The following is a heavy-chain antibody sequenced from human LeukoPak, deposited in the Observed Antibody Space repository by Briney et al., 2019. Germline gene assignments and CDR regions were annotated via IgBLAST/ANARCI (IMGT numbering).Heavy chain of an antibody. CDR2: MNPNSGNT. CDR1: GYTFTGYY. J-gene: IGHJ5*02. D-gene: IGHD6-19*01. V-gene: IGHV1-8*03. CDR3: ARGSSGWYRNNWFDP. Sequence: AASVKVSCKASGYTFTGYYMHWVRQAPGQGLEWMGWMNPNSGNTGYAQKFQGRVTITRNTSISTAYMELSSLRSEDTAVYYCARGSSGWYRNNWFDPWGQGTLVTVSS.